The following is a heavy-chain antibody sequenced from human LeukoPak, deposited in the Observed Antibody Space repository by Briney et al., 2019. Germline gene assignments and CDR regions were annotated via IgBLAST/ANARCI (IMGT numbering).Heavy chain of an antibody. CDR2: ISAYNGNT. V-gene: IGHV1-18*04. CDR3: ARSSSVTIPGYYFDY. Sequence: ASVKVSCTASGYTFTGYYMHWVRQAPGQGLEWMGWISAYNGNTNYAQKLQGRVTMTTDTSTSTAYMELRSLRSDDTAAYYCARSSSVTIPGYYFDYWGQGTLVTVSS. D-gene: IGHD2-21*01. CDR1: GYTFTGYY. J-gene: IGHJ4*02.